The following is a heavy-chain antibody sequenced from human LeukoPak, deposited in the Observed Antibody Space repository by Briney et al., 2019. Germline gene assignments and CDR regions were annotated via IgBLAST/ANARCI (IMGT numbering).Heavy chain of an antibody. CDR1: GYTFTGYY. Sequence: ASVKVSCKASGYTFTGYYMHWVRQAPGQGLECMGWINPNSGGTNYAQKFQGRVTTTEDTSTDTAYMELSSLRSEDTAMYYCATLAPTRYSSGWYLSRFDCWGQGTLVTISS. CDR3: ATLAPTRYSSGWYLSRFDC. J-gene: IGHJ4*02. V-gene: IGHV1-2*02. CDR2: INPNSGGT. D-gene: IGHD6-19*01.